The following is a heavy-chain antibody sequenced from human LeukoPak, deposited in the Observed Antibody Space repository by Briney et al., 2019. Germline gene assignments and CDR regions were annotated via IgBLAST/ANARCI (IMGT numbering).Heavy chain of an antibody. CDR3: ARDNRGEAITIFGVVILYYGMDV. D-gene: IGHD3-3*01. V-gene: IGHV3-7*01. J-gene: IGHJ6*02. CDR2: IKQDGSEK. CDR1: GFTFSSDW. Sequence: GGSLRLSCAASGFTFSSDWMSWVRQAPGKGLEWVANIKQDGSEKYYVDSVKGRFTISRDNAKNSLYLQMNSLRAEDTAVYYCARDNRGEAITIFGVVILYYGMDVWGQGTTVTVSS.